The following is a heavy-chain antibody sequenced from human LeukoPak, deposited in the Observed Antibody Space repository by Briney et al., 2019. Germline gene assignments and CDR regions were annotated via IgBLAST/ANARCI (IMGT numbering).Heavy chain of an antibody. CDR2: IYSGGST. Sequence: GGSLRLSCAASGLTVSKNYMSWVRQAPGKGLESVSVIYSGGSTYYADSVRVRFTISRDNSKNTLYLQMNSLRAEDTAVYYCAKDSHSWSRDYWGQGTLVTVSS. CDR1: GLTVSKNY. CDR3: AKDSHSWSRDY. J-gene: IGHJ4*02. V-gene: IGHV3-53*01. D-gene: IGHD6-13*01.